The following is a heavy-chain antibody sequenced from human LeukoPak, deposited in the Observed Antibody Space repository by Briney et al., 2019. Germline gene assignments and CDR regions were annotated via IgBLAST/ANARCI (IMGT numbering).Heavy chain of an antibody. CDR2: ISSSSSYI. J-gene: IGHJ4*02. V-gene: IGHV3-21*04. Sequence: GGSLRLSCAASGFTFSSYSMNWVRQAPGKGLEWVSSISSSSSYIYYADSVKGRFTISRDNAKNSLYLQMNSLRAEDTAVYYCARERLWFGEYSYFDYWGQGTLVTVSS. CDR1: GFTFSSYS. CDR3: ARERLWFGEYSYFDY. D-gene: IGHD3-10*01.